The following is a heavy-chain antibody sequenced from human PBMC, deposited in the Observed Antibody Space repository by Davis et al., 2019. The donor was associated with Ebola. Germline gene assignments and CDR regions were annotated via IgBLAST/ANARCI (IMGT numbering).Heavy chain of an antibody. J-gene: IGHJ6*02. Sequence: PGGSLRLSCAASGFTFSSYSMNWVRQAPGKGLEWVSSISSSSSYIYYADSVKGRFTISRDNAKNSLYLQMNSLRAEDTAVYYCARHNWASYYYYGMDVWGQGTTVTVSS. D-gene: IGHD1-20*01. CDR2: ISSSSSYI. CDR3: ARHNWASYYYYGMDV. V-gene: IGHV3-21*01. CDR1: GFTFSSYS.